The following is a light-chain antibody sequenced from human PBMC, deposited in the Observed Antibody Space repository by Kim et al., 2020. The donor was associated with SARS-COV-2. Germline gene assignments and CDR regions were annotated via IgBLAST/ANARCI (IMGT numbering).Light chain of an antibody. V-gene: IGLV3-1*01. CDR1: KLQDKY. CDR3: QAWDSSVV. J-gene: IGLJ3*02. Sequence: SYELTQPLSVSVSPGQTASITCSGDKLQDKYVCWYQQKPGQSPLLVIYQDRRRPSGIPERFSGSNSGNTATLTISGTQTMDEADYFCQAWDSSVVFGGGTQLTVL. CDR2: QDR.